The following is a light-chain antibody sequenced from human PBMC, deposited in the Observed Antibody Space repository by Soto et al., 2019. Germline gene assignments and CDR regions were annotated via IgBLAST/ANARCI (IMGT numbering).Light chain of an antibody. Sequence: QLVLTQPPSVSGAPGQRVTISCTGSSSNIGTGYDVHWYQQLPGTAPKLLIYGNSNRPSGVPDRFSGSRSGTSASLAITGLQAEDEADYYCQSYDSSLSAPFGGGTKLTVL. CDR3: QSYDSSLSAP. CDR2: GNS. J-gene: IGLJ2*01. CDR1: SSNIGTGYD. V-gene: IGLV1-40*01.